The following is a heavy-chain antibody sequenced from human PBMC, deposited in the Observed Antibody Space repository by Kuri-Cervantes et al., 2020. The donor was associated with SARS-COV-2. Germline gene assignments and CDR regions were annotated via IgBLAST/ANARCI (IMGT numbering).Heavy chain of an antibody. J-gene: IGHJ4*02. Sequence: GESLKISCAASGFNFSRTDMYWVRQAPGKGLEWVAVISYDGKKKKCIGSGKGRFTISRDNSQNTVYLRMTNLRSEDTAMYYCAKDHFGVHDFWGQGTLVTVSS. CDR3: AKDHFGVHDF. V-gene: IGHV3-30*18. CDR2: ISYDGKKK. CDR1: GFNFSRTD. D-gene: IGHD2-21*01.